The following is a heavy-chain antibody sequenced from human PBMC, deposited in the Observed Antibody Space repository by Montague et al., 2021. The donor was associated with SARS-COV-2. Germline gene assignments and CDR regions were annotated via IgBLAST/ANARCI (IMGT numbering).Heavy chain of an antibody. CDR3: ARGSYSPDSFDD. Sequence: SETLSLTCTVSGGSISSYFWSWIRQSPGKGLEWIGYINYSGSTSYNPSLKSRVTISLDTSKNQFSLTLNSVTAADTAVYYCARGSYSPDSFDDWGQGTMVTVSS. D-gene: IGHD1-26*01. CDR1: GGSISSYF. CDR2: INYSGST. V-gene: IGHV4-59*12. J-gene: IGHJ4*02.